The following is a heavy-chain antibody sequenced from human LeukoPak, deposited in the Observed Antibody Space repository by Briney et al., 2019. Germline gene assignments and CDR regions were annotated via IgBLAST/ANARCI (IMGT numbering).Heavy chain of an antibody. D-gene: IGHD3-10*01. CDR3: AREVKWFGELLYLDNWFDP. CDR2: IKQDGSEK. J-gene: IGHJ5*02. V-gene: IGHV3-7*01. Sequence: GGSLRLSCAASGFTFSSYWMGWVRQAPGKGLEWVANIKQDGSEKYYVDSVKGRFTISRDNAKNSLYLQMNSLRAEDTAVYYCAREVKWFGELLYLDNWFDPWGQGTLVTVSS. CDR1: GFTFSSYW.